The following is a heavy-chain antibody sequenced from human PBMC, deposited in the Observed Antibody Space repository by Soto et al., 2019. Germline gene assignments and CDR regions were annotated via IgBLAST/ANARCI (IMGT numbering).Heavy chain of an antibody. CDR2: IYYSGST. CDR3: ARERKSYSSSWYEDY. Sequence: QVQLQESGPGLVKPSQTLSLTCTVSGGSISSGGYYWSWIRQHPGKGLEWIGYIYYSGSTYYNPSLKSRVTISVDTSKNQFSLKLSSVTAADTAVYYCARERKSYSSSWYEDYWGQGTLVTVSS. CDR1: GGSISSGGYY. J-gene: IGHJ4*02. V-gene: IGHV4-31*03. D-gene: IGHD6-13*01.